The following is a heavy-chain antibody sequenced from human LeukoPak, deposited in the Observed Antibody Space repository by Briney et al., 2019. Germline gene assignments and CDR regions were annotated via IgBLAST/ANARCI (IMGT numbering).Heavy chain of an antibody. CDR3: ARENSAEHWFDP. J-gene: IGHJ5*02. Sequence: ASVKVSCKASGYTFTNYYMHWVRQAPGQGLEWMGIINPSGGGTSYAQKFQDRVTMTRDMSTSTVYMELSSLRSEDTAVYYCARENSAEHWFDPWGQGTLVTVSS. CDR2: INPSGGGT. CDR1: GYTFTNYY. D-gene: IGHD1-26*01. V-gene: IGHV1-46*01.